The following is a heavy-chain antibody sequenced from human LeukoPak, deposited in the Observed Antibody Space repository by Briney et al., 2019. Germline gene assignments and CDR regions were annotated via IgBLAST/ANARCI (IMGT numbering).Heavy chain of an antibody. V-gene: IGHV4-4*07. Sequence: SETLSLTCTVSGVSITSYYWSWIRQPAGKGLEWIGRISTSGSTNYNPSLKSRVTISVDTSKNQFSLKLSSVTAADTAVYYCARGAYTYGHPPSLDYWGQGTLVTVSS. CDR2: ISTSGST. CDR1: GVSITSYY. J-gene: IGHJ4*01. D-gene: IGHD5-18*01. CDR3: ARGAYTYGHPPSLDY.